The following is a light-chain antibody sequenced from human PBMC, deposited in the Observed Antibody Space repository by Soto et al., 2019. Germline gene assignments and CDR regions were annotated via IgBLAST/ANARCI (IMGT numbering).Light chain of an antibody. Sequence: QSVGTKPASVSGSAGQSITIYCTGTSSGGGGYNYVSWYQQHPGKAPKLMIYEVSNRPSGVSNRFSGSKSGNTASLTISGLQAEGEADYYCSAYRRSSSPLYVFGTETKVTVL. J-gene: IGLJ1*01. V-gene: IGLV2-14*01. CDR2: EVS. CDR3: SAYRRSSSPLYV. CDR1: SSGGGGYNY.